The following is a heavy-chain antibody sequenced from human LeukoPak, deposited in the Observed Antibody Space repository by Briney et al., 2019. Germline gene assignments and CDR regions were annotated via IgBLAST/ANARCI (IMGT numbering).Heavy chain of an antibody. CDR1: GGSIIGFY. CDR3: ARVNINNWHSCDY. CDR2: IYSSGNT. V-gene: IGHV4-59*12. D-gene: IGHD1-1*01. J-gene: IGHJ4*02. Sequence: SESLSLTCTVSGGSIIGFYWTWIRQPPGKGLEWIGYIYSSGNTNYNPSLKSRITMSVDTSKNQFSLNLSSVTAADTAVYYCARVNINNWHSCDYWGQGTLVTVSS.